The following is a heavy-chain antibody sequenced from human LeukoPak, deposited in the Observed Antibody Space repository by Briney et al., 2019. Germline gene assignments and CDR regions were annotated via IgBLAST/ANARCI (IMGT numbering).Heavy chain of an antibody. J-gene: IGHJ5*02. CDR3: ARDRELGS. V-gene: IGHV4-59*01. D-gene: IGHD3-16*01. CDR1: GYSFTSYW. CDR2: IYNSGST. Sequence: ESLKISCKGSGYSFTSYWIGWVRQMPGKGLEWIGYIYNSGSTDYNPSLKRRVTISADTSKNQFSLKLTSVTAADTAVYYCARDRELGSWGQGILVTVSS.